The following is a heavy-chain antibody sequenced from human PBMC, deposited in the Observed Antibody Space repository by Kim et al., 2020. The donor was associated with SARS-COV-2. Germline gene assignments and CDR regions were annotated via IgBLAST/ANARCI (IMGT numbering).Heavy chain of an antibody. CDR2: IYYSGST. Sequence: SETLSLTCTVSGGSISSYYWSWIRQPPGKGLEWIGYIYYSGSTNYNPSLKSRVTISVDTSKNQISLKLSSVTAADTAVYYCARRRVGESWFDPWGQGTLVTVSS. CDR3: ARRRVGESWFDP. D-gene: IGHD3-10*01. CDR1: GGSISSYY. J-gene: IGHJ5*02. V-gene: IGHV4-59*08.